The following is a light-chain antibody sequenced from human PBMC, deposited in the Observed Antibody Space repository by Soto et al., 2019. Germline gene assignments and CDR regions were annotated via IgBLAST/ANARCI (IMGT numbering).Light chain of an antibody. CDR3: QQYDKSPRT. J-gene: IGKJ1*01. Sequence: EIVLTQSRCTLSLSPGERATLSCRDSESVSSSYLAWYQQKPGQAPTLLIYGTYNRATGIPDRFSGSGSGTDFTLTISRLEPEDFAVYFCQQYDKSPRTFGLGTKVDIK. V-gene: IGKV3-20*01. CDR1: ESVSSSY. CDR2: GTY.